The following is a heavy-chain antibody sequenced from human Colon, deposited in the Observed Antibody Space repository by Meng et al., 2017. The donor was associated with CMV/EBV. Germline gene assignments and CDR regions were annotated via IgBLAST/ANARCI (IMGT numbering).Heavy chain of an antibody. CDR2: IYDSGST. Sequence: SGDTISSSNYFWSWSRQPPGKGLDWIGYIYDSGSTYYNPSLKSRVFISLGTSKNQFSLRLNSVTAADTAVYYCARAYYYDGSSFDYWGQGTLVTVSS. CDR1: GDTISSSNYF. J-gene: IGHJ4*02. D-gene: IGHD3-22*01. V-gene: IGHV4-30-4*01. CDR3: ARAYYYDGSSFDY.